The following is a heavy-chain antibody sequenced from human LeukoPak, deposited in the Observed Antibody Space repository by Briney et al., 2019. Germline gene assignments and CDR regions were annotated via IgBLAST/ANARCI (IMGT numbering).Heavy chain of an antibody. J-gene: IGHJ4*02. V-gene: IGHV4-61*02. Sequence: SETLSLTCTVSGGSIYSGSYFWSWIRQPAGKGLEWIGRIYTSGITNYNSSLMSRATISIDTSKNQFSLKLSSVTAADTAVYYCARSNSGSYRELDYWGQGALVTVSS. CDR2: IYTSGIT. CDR3: ARSNSGSYRELDY. D-gene: IGHD1-26*01. CDR1: GGSIYSGSYF.